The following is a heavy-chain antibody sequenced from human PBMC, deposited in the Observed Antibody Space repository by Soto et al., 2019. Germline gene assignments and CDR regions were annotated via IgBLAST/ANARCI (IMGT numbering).Heavy chain of an antibody. V-gene: IGHV3-23*01. D-gene: IGHD2-2*01. J-gene: IGHJ4*02. Sequence: EVQLLESGGGLVQPGGSLRLSCAASGFTFSSYAMSWVRQAPGKGLEWVSAISGSGGSTYYADSVKGRFTISRDNSKNTLYLQMNSLRAEDTAVYYCAKERVPAATVMYYFDYWGQGTLVTVSS. CDR2: ISGSGGST. CDR1: GFTFSSYA. CDR3: AKERVPAATVMYYFDY.